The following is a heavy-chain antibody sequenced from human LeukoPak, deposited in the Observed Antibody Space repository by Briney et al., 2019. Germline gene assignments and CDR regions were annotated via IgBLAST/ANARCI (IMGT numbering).Heavy chain of an antibody. V-gene: IGHV1-18*04. CDR1: GYTFTSYY. Sequence: ASVKVSCKASGYTFTSYYIHWVRQAPGQGLEWMGWISAYTGNTNYAQKLQGRVTMTTDTSTSIAYMELRSLRSDDTAVYYCARDGVTSYDNSDYHEPDYWGQGTLVTVSS. CDR2: ISAYTGNT. J-gene: IGHJ4*02. D-gene: IGHD3-22*01. CDR3: ARDGVTSYDNSDYHEPDY.